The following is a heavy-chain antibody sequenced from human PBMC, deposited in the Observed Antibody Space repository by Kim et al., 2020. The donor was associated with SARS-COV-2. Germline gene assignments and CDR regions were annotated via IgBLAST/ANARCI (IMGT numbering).Heavy chain of an antibody. Sequence: KSRVTISVDKSKNQFSLKLSSVTAADTAVYYCARDESVYYDILTRYGMDVWGQGTTVTVSS. J-gene: IGHJ6*02. V-gene: IGHV4-4*02. D-gene: IGHD3-9*01. CDR3: ARDESVYYDILTRYGMDV.